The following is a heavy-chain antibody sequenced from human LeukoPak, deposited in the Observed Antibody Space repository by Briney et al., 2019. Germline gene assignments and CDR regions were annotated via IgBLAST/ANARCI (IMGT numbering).Heavy chain of an antibody. J-gene: IGHJ4*02. Sequence: GASVKVSCKASGYTFTSYGISWVRQAPGQGLEWMGWISAYNGNTNYAQKLQGRVTMTRDTSTSTAYMEVRSLRSDDTAVYYCAREYGDYGLDYWGQGTLVTVSS. CDR1: GYTFTSYG. D-gene: IGHD4-17*01. V-gene: IGHV1-18*01. CDR2: ISAYNGNT. CDR3: AREYGDYGLDY.